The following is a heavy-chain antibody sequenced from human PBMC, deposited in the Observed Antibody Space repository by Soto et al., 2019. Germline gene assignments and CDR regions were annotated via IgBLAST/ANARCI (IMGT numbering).Heavy chain of an antibody. CDR2: ISGGGTTM. J-gene: IGHJ4*02. Sequence: QVQLVESGGGLVEPGGSLRLSCAASGCRFSDHYMTWIRQAPGKGLEWVSKISGGGTTMYYADSVKGRFTVSRDNAKNSLYLQMNSLRAEYTAVYYCAGDPFYYASGFWGRGTLVTVSS. D-gene: IGHD3-10*01. CDR3: AGDPFYYASGF. V-gene: IGHV3-11*01. CDR1: GCRFSDHY.